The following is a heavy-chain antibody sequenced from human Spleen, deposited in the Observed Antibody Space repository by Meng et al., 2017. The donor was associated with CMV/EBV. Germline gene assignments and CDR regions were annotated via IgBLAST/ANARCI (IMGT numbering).Heavy chain of an antibody. Sequence: KASGGTFSSYTISWVRQAPGQGLEWMGRIIPILGIANYAQKFQGRVTITADKSTSTAYMELSSLRSEDTAVYYCARGPIAVAAVDYWGQGTLVTVSS. D-gene: IGHD6-19*01. CDR1: GGTFSSYT. CDR2: IIPILGIA. V-gene: IGHV1-69*02. CDR3: ARGPIAVAAVDY. J-gene: IGHJ4*02.